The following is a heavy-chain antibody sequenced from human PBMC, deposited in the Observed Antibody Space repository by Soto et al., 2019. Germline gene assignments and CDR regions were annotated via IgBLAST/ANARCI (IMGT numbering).Heavy chain of an antibody. V-gene: IGHV5-10-1*01. Sequence: PVKPLKICWRGAGYSFTSYWVSWVRPLPGKGLEWMGRIDPSDSYTNYSPSFQGHVTISADKSISTAYLQWSSLKASDTAMYYCASPFYYDSSGYVRAFDIWGQGTMVTVSS. CDR1: GYSFTSYW. J-gene: IGHJ3*02. D-gene: IGHD3-22*01. CDR3: ASPFYYDSSGYVRAFDI. CDR2: IDPSDSYT.